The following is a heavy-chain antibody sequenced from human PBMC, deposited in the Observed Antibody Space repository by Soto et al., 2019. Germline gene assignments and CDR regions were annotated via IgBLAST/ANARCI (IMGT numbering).Heavy chain of an antibody. J-gene: IGHJ4*02. V-gene: IGHV6-1*01. D-gene: IGHD3-16*01. Sequence: PSQTLSLTCAISGDSVSSNSAAWNWIRQSPSRGLEWLGRTYYRSKWYNDYAVSVKSRITINPDTSKNQFSLQLNSVTPEDTAVYSSANSGAWRLGAGGIHYWGQEAVLTVSS. CDR2: TYYRSKWYN. CDR1: GDSVSSNSAA. CDR3: ANSGAWRLGAGGIHY.